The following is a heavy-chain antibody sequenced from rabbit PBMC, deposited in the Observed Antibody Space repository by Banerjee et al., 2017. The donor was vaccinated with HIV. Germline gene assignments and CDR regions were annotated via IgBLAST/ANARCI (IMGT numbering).Heavy chain of an antibody. J-gene: IGHJ4*01. CDR2: IYTGDGDT. CDR1: GFSFSSSYW. CDR3: ARDVFTYGSSSGLGNL. D-gene: IGHD1-1*01. V-gene: IGHV1S45*01. Sequence: EESGGDLVKPEGSLTLTCTASGFSFSSSYWICWVRQAPGKGLEWIACIYTGDGDTGYASWAKGRFTISKTSSTVDLKMTSLTAADTATYFCARDVFTYGSSSGLGNLWGPGTLVTVS.